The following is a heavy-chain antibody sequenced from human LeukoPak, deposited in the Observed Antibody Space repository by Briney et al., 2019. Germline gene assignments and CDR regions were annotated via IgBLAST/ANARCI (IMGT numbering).Heavy chain of an antibody. CDR2: INHSGST. CDR3: ARRRIAAAGLRH. V-gene: IGHV4-34*01. J-gene: IGHJ1*01. D-gene: IGHD6-13*01. Sequence: SETLSLTCAVYGGSFSGYYWSWIRQPPGKGLEWIGEINHSGSTNYNPSLKSRVTISVDTSKNQFSLKLSSVTAADTAVYYCARRRIAAAGLRHWGQGTLVTVSS. CDR1: GGSFSGYY.